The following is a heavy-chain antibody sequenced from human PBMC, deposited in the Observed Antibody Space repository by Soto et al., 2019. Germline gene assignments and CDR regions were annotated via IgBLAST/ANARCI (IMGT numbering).Heavy chain of an antibody. J-gene: IGHJ4*02. Sequence: ASVKVSCKASGYTFTSYGISWVGQAPGQGREWMGWISAYNGNTNYAQKLQGRVTMTTDTSTSTAYMELRSLRSDDTAVYYCARDGQYCSGGSCYQYYSDYWGQGTLVTVSS. V-gene: IGHV1-18*04. CDR1: GYTFTSYG. D-gene: IGHD2-15*01. CDR2: ISAYNGNT. CDR3: ARDGQYCSGGSCYQYYSDY.